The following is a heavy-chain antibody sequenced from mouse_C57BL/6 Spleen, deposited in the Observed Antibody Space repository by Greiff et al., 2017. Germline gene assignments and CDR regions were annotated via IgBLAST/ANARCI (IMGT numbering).Heavy chain of an antibody. V-gene: IGHV1-81*01. CDR1: GYTFTSYG. CDR2: IYPRSGNT. CDR3: ARSGIYYGNYYFDY. D-gene: IGHD2-1*01. Sequence: QVQLQQSGAELARPGASVKLSCKASGYTFTSYGISWVKQRTGQGLEWIGEIYPRSGNTYYNEKFKGKATLTADKSSSTAYMELRSLTSEDSAVYFCARSGIYYGNYYFDYWGQGTTLTVSS. J-gene: IGHJ2*01.